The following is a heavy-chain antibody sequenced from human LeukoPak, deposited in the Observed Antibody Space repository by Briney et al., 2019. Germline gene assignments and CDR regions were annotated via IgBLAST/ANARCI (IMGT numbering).Heavy chain of an antibody. J-gene: IGHJ4*02. V-gene: IGHV1-46*01. CDR1: GYTFTYYY. CDR2: INPSSGST. D-gene: IGHD3-22*01. CDR3: AIAEDTYYYDSSGYPVY. Sequence: ASVKVSCKASGYTFTYYYMHWVRQAPGQGLEWMGIINPSSGSTSYAQKFQGRVTITADESTSTAYMELSSLRSEDTAVYYCAIAEDTYYYDSSGYPVYWGQGTLVTVSS.